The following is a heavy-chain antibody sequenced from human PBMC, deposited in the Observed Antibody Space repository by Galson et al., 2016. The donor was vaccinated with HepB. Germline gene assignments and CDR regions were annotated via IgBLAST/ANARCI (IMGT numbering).Heavy chain of an antibody. CDR1: GGSISSFY. Sequence: LSLTCTVSGGSISSFYWSWIRPPAGTGLEWIGYIFSSGSTNYNPSLKSRVTISVDPSKNQFSLTLNSLTAADTAVYYCARQGCTKGVCFGLGRDVWGQGTTVTVSS. J-gene: IGHJ6*02. CDR3: ARQGCTKGVCFGLGRDV. CDR2: IFSSGST. V-gene: IGHV4-59*01. D-gene: IGHD2-8*01.